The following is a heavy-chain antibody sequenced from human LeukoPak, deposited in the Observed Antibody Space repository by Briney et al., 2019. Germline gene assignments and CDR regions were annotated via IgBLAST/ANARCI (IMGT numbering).Heavy chain of an antibody. D-gene: IGHD5-18*01. V-gene: IGHV3-23*01. CDR1: GSTFSSYA. CDR3: ALDLRRQLWLQGGYFDY. Sequence: GGSLRLSCAASGSTFSSYAMSWVRQAPGKGLEWVSAISGSGGSTYYADSVKGRFTISRDNSKNMLYLQMNSLRAEDTAVYYCALDLRRQLWLQGGYFDYWGQGTLVTVSS. CDR2: ISGSGGST. J-gene: IGHJ4*02.